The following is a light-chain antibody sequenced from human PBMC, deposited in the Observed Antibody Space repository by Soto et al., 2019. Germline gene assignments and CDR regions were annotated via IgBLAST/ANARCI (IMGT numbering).Light chain of an antibody. CDR3: SSYAGSNNPVM. V-gene: IGLV2-8*01. CDR2: EVS. Sequence: QSVLTQPPSASGSPGQSVTISCTGTSSDVGGYNYVSWYQQHPGKAPKLMIYEVSKRPSGVPDRFSGSKSGNTASLTVSGLQAEDEADYYCSSYAGSNNPVMVGGGTQLTVL. J-gene: IGLJ2*01. CDR1: SSDVGGYNY.